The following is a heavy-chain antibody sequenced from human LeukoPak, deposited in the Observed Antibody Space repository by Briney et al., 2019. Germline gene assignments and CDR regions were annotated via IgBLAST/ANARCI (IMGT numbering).Heavy chain of an antibody. J-gene: IGHJ4*02. CDR2: IYTSGST. CDR1: GGSISSGSYY. V-gene: IGHV4-61*02. D-gene: IGHD6-13*01. Sequence: PSETLSLTCTVSGGSISSGSYYWSWIRQPAGKGLEWIGRIYTSGSTNYNPSLKSRVTISVGTSENQFSLKLGSVTAADTAVYYCARVSKGQQLGYFDYWGQGTLVTVSS. CDR3: ARVSKGQQLGYFDY.